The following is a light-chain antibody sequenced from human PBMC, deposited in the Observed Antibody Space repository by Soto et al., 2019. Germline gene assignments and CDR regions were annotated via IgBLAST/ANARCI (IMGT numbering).Light chain of an antibody. J-gene: IGKJ1*01. CDR3: QQYKDWPTT. V-gene: IGKV3-15*01. CDR2: SAS. CDR1: QSVSGY. Sequence: EIVLTRSPGTLSLSPGETATLSCRASQSVSGYIGWYQQKPGQAPRLLIYSASTRAIGVPARFSGSGSGTDFTLTITSLQSADFGVYYCQQYKDWPTTFGQGTKVDI.